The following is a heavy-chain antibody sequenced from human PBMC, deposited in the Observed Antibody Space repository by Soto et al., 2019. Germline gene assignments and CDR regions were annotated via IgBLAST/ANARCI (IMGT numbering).Heavy chain of an antibody. D-gene: IGHD2-21*02. J-gene: IGHJ4*02. V-gene: IGHV4-31*03. CDR1: GGSISSGGYY. CDR2: IYYSGST. Sequence: SETLSLTCTVSGGSISSGGYYWSWIRQHPGKGLEWIGYIYYSGSTYYNPSLKSRVTISVDTSKNQFSLKLSSVTAADTAVYYCARDCGGDCYGLDWGQGTLVTVSS. CDR3: ARDCGGDCYGLD.